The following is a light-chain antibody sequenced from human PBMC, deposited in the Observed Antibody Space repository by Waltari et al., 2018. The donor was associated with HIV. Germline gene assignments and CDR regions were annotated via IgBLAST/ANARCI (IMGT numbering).Light chain of an antibody. CDR3: RQGTTWPYT. CDR1: QIPVYSNGNTY. Sequence: DVVMTQSPLSLPVPLGQPASISCRSSQIPVYSNGNTYLNWFQQSPGQSPRLLIYKVCNRYSGVPDRFSGSGSGTDFTLKISRVEAENVGVYYCRQGTTWPYTFGQGTKVEIE. V-gene: IGKV2-30*01. CDR2: KVC. J-gene: IGKJ2*01.